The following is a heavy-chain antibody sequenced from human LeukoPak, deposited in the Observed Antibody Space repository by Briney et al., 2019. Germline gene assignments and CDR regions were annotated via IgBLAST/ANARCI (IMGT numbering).Heavy chain of an antibody. Sequence: ASVKVSCKASGGTFSSYAISWVRQAPGQGLEWMGGIIPIFGTANYAQKFQGRVTITADESTSTAYMELSSLRSEDTAEYYCARSPAVAGTSTFQHWGQGTLVTVSS. D-gene: IGHD6-19*01. CDR2: IIPIFGTA. CDR1: GGTFSSYA. CDR3: ARSPAVAGTSTFQH. J-gene: IGHJ1*01. V-gene: IGHV1-69*13.